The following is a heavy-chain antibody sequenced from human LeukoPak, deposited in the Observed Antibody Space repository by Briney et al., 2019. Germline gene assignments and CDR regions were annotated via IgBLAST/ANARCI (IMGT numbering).Heavy chain of an antibody. CDR3: ARDLGTVTGYFDY. CDR2: ISSSSSYI. Sequence: GGSLRLSCAASGFTFSSYSMNWVRQAPGKGLEWVSSISSSSSYIYYADSVKGRFTISRDNAKNSLYLQMSSLRAEDTAVYYCARDLGTVTGYFDYWGQGTLVTVSS. CDR1: GFTFSSYS. D-gene: IGHD4-17*01. J-gene: IGHJ4*02. V-gene: IGHV3-21*01.